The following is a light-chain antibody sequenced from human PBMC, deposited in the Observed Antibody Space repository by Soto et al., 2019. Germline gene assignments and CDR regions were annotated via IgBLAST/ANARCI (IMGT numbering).Light chain of an antibody. V-gene: IGLV2-8*01. CDR3: SSYAGSTNSV. Sequence: PPSAGGSTGGSVTISCTGASSDVGGYNFVSWYQQHPGKAPKLLIYEVTKRPSGVPDRFSGSRSGNTASLTVSGLQAEDEADYYCSSYAGSTNSVFGTGTKGTVL. J-gene: IGLJ1*01. CDR1: SSDVGGYNF. CDR2: EVT.